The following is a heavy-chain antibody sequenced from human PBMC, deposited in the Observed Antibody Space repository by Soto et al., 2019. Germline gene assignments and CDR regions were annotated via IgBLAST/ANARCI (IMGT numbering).Heavy chain of an antibody. V-gene: IGHV3-53*01. CDR1: GFTVSSNY. D-gene: IGHD3-22*01. CDR3: ARSLYYYDSSGYYDY. CDR2: IYSGGST. J-gene: IGHJ4*02. Sequence: QAGGSLRLSCAASGFTVSSNYMSWVRQAPGKGLEWVSVIYSGGSTYYADSVKGRFTISRDNSKNTLYLQMNSLRAEDTAVYYCARSLYYYDSSGYYDYWGQGTLVTVSS.